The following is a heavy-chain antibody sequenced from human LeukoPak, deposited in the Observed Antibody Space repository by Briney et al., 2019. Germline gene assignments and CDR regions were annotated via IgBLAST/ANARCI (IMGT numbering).Heavy chain of an antibody. CDR1: GFTFSSYG. Sequence: GRSLRLSCAASGFTFSSYGMHWVRQAPGKGLEWVAVIWYEGSNKYYADSVKGRFTISRDNSKNTLYLQMNSLRAEDTAVYYCASTSGWYEPIDYWGQGTLVTVST. V-gene: IGHV3-33*01. CDR3: ASTSGWYEPIDY. J-gene: IGHJ4*02. CDR2: IWYEGSNK. D-gene: IGHD6-19*01.